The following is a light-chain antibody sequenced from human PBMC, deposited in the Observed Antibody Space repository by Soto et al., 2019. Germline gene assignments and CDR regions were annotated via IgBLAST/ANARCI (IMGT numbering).Light chain of an antibody. CDR1: QSLTNSF. J-gene: IGKJ5*01. CDR3: QQRSSWIT. Sequence: EIVLTQSPGTLPLSPGERATLSCRASQSLTNSFIAWYQQKPGQAPRLLIYDASNRATGIPARFSGSGSATDFTLTISSLEPEDFAVYYCQQRSSWITFGQGTRLEIK. V-gene: IGKV3-11*01. CDR2: DAS.